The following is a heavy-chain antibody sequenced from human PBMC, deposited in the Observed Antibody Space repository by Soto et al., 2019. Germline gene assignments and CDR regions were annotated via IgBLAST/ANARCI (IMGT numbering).Heavy chain of an antibody. CDR3: ARHEDLDPVFYFDY. CDR1: GGSISSSSYY. CDR2: IYYSGST. D-gene: IGHD1-1*01. Sequence: PSETLSLTCTVSGGSISSSSYYWGWIRQPPGKGLEWIGSIYYSGSTYYNPSLKSRVTISVDTSKNQFSLKLSSVTAADTAVYYCARHEDLDPVFYFDYWGQGTLVTASS. V-gene: IGHV4-39*01. J-gene: IGHJ4*02.